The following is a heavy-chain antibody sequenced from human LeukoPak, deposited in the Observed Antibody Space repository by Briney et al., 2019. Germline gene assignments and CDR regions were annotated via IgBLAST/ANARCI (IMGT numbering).Heavy chain of an antibody. Sequence: SETLSLSCTVSGGSVSSYYWSWIRQPPGKGLEWIWYIYYSGSTNYNPALKSRLTTSVDTSTNQFSQKLSSVPAADTAVYYYARGGPAFAPCGQGPLVTVSS. J-gene: IGHJ5*02. V-gene: IGHV4-59*02. CDR1: GGSVSSYY. CDR3: ARGGPAFAP. CDR2: IYYSGST.